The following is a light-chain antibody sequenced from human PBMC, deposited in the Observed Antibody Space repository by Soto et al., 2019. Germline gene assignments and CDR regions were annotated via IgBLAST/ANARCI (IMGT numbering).Light chain of an antibody. V-gene: IGLV8-61*01. J-gene: IGLJ2*01. Sequence: QAVVTQDPSFSVSLGGTVPLTCGLSSGSVSNNYYPSWYQQTPGQAPRTLMRSTNTRSSGVPDRFSGSILGNKAALTITGAQADDESDYYCVLYMGSGIWVFGGGTKVTVL. CDR1: SGSVSNNYY. CDR3: VLYMGSGIWV. CDR2: STN.